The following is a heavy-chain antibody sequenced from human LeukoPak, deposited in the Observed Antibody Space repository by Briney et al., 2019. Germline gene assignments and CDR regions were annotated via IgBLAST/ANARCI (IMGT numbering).Heavy chain of an antibody. J-gene: IGHJ4*02. CDR3: AREEEGCDY. Sequence: GGSLRLSCAASGFIFSNYAIHWVRQAPGKGLEWVAVISHDGSNKNYANSVKGRFTISRDNSKNTLYLQMNSLRAEDTAVYYCAREEEGCDYWGQGTLVTVSS. CDR1: GFIFSNYA. CDR2: ISHDGSNK. V-gene: IGHV3-30*04.